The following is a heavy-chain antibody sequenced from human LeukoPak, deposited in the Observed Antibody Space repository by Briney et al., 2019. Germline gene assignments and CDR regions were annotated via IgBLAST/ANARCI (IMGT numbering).Heavy chain of an antibody. J-gene: IGHJ4*02. V-gene: IGHV3-21*01. Sequence: GGSLRLSCAASGFTFSSYSMNWVRQAPGKGLEWVSSISSSSSYIYYADSVKGRFTISRDNAKNSLYLQMNSLRAEDTAVYYCARELSDFWGGYVDYWGQGTLVTVSS. D-gene: IGHD3-3*01. CDR1: GFTFSSYS. CDR2: ISSSSSYI. CDR3: ARELSDFWGGYVDY.